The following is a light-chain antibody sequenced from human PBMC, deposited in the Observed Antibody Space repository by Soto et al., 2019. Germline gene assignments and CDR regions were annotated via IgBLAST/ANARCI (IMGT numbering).Light chain of an antibody. Sequence: DIQMTQSPSSLSASVGDRVTITCQASQDISNYLNWYQQKPGKAPKLLIYDASNLETGVPSRFIGSGSGTVFTFTISSLQPEDIATYYCQQYDNLPPLFTFGPGTKVDIK. J-gene: IGKJ3*01. CDR2: DAS. V-gene: IGKV1-33*01. CDR3: QQYDNLPPLFT. CDR1: QDISNY.